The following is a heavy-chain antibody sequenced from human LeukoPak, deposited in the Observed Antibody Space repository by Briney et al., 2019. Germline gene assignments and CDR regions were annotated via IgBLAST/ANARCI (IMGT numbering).Heavy chain of an antibody. V-gene: IGHV3-48*04. CDR3: ARVTTYSSSWYGDFEY. Sequence: PGGSLRLSCAASGFTFSSKNMTWVRQAPGKGLEGVSYVSSSSSTTYYADSVKGRFTISRDNAKNSLYLQMNSLRAEDTAVYYCARVTTYSSSWYGDFEYWGQGTLVTVSS. J-gene: IGHJ4*02. D-gene: IGHD6-13*01. CDR2: VSSSSSTT. CDR1: GFTFSSKN.